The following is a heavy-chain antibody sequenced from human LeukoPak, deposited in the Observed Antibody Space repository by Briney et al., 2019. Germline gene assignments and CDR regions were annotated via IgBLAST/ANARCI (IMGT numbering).Heavy chain of an antibody. CDR2: IYSGGST. CDR3: ARALGYSGYDFYDY. J-gene: IGHJ4*02. V-gene: IGHV3-66*01. Sequence: GGSLRLSCAASGFTVSSNYMSWVRQAPGKGLEWVSVIYSGGSTYYADSVKGRFTISRGNSKNTLYLQMNSLRAEDTAVYYCARALGYSGYDFYDYWGQGTLVTVSS. CDR1: GFTVSSNY. D-gene: IGHD5-12*01.